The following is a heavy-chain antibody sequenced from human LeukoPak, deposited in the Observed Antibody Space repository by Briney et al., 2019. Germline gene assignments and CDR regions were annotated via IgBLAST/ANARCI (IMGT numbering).Heavy chain of an antibody. CDR3: VRGLYCSSTSCYKDY. J-gene: IGHJ4*02. CDR2: IDDSGSS. D-gene: IGHD2-2*02. Sequence: SETLSLTCAVYGGSFGGYYWSWLRQPPGKGLEWIGEIDDSGSSNYNPSLKSRVTISVVTPKNQFSLKLTSVTAADTAVYYCVRGLYCSSTSCYKDYWGQGTLVTVSS. V-gene: IGHV4-34*01. CDR1: GGSFGGYY.